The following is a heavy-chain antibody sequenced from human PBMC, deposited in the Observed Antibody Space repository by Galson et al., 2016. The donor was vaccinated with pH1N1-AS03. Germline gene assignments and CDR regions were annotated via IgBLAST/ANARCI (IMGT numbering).Heavy chain of an antibody. Sequence: SVKVSCKASGYTFTSYAMHWVRQAPGQRLEWMGWINAGNGNTKYSQQFQGRVTITRDTSASTAYMELSSLRSEDTAVYYCASHRGSGDDLFDYYYGMDVWVQGTTVTVSS. V-gene: IGHV1-3*01. CDR3: ASHRGSGDDLFDYYYGMDV. J-gene: IGHJ6*02. D-gene: IGHD5-12*01. CDR1: GYTFTSYA. CDR2: INAGNGNT.